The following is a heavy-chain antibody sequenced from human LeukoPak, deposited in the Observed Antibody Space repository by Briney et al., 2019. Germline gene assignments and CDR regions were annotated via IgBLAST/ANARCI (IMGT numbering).Heavy chain of an antibody. V-gene: IGHV4-38-2*02. CDR3: ARRFVGYDSSWGASDI. D-gene: IGHD6-13*01. CDR1: NYSVSSGYY. Sequence: MTSETLSLTCTVSNYSVSSGYYWGWIRQPPGKGLEWIGSIYHSGSTYYNLSLKSRVTISVDTSKNQFSLKLSSVTAADTAVYYCARRFVGYDSSWGASDIWGQGTMVTVSS. J-gene: IGHJ3*02. CDR2: IYHSGST.